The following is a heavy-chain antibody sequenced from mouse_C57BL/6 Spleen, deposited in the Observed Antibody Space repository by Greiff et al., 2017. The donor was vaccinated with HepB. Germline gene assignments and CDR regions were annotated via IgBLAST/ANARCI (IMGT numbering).Heavy chain of an antibody. CDR3: AREGYDDAFDY. CDR1: GYAFSSYW. J-gene: IGHJ2*01. D-gene: IGHD2-4*01. CDR2: IYPGDGDT. Sequence: QVQLQQSGAELVKPGASVKISCKASGYAFSSYWMNWVKQRPGKGLEWIGQIYPGDGDTNYNGKFKGKATLTADKSSSTAYMQLSSLTSEDSAVYFCAREGYDDAFDYWGQGTTLTVSS. V-gene: IGHV1-80*01.